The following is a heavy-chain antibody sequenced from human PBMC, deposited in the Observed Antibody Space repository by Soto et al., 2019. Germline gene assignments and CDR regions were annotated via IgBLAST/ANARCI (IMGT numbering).Heavy chain of an antibody. CDR3: ARASSRAYWVAYFDY. CDR2: IFHRARL. J-gene: IGHJ4*02. V-gene: IGHV4-30-4*01. Sequence: SETLSLTCSISCSSISRGYYYWIWIRQAPGNGVEWIGYIFHRARLYHNPSITIRLTISVDKSKKKFSLRLNSVTDADMPVYYCARASSRAYWVAYFDYWGQGALVTVSS. D-gene: IGHD3-22*01. CDR1: CSSISRGYYY.